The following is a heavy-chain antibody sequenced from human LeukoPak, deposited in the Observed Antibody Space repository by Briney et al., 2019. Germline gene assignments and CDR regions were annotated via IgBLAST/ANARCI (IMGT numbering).Heavy chain of an antibody. D-gene: IGHD3-22*01. CDR1: GFTFDDYA. CDR3: YKDWSLDSRGGDY. V-gene: IGHV3-9*01. CDR2: ISWNSGSI. J-gene: IGHJ4*02. Sequence: GGSLRLSCAASGFTFDDYAMHWVRQAPGKGLEWVSGISWNSGSIGYADSVKGRFTISRDNAKNSLYLQMNSLRAEDTAFYYFYKDWSLDSRGGDYWGQGTLVTVSS.